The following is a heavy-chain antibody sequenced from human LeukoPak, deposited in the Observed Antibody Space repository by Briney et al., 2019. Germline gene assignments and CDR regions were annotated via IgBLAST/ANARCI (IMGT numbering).Heavy chain of an antibody. Sequence: GGSLRLSCAASGFNFEDYAMHWVRQVSGKGPEWVALINFDGGSTYYADSVKGRFTISRDNAKNTLYLQMNSLRAEDTAVYYCARSVGSSLDSFDYWGQGTLVTVSS. CDR3: ARSVGSSLDSFDY. CDR2: INFDGGST. V-gene: IGHV3-43D*03. CDR1: GFNFEDYA. J-gene: IGHJ4*02. D-gene: IGHD6-13*01.